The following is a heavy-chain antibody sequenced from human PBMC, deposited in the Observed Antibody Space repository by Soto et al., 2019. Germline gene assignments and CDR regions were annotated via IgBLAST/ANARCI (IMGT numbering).Heavy chain of an antibody. Sequence: SETLSLTCTVSGGSISSSSYYWGWIRQPPGKGLEWIGSIYYSGSTYYNPSLKGRVTISVDTSKNQFSLKLSSVTAADTAVYYCARHGTSYYGSGSYYKPAEGWFDPWGQGTLVTVSS. D-gene: IGHD3-10*01. J-gene: IGHJ5*02. CDR3: ARHGTSYYGSGSYYKPAEGWFDP. CDR1: GGSISSSSYY. CDR2: IYYSGST. V-gene: IGHV4-39*01.